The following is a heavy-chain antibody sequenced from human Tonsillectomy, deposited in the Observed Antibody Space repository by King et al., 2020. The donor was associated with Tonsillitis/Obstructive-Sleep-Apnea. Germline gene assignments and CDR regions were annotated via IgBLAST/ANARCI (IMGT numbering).Heavy chain of an antibody. CDR3: ARDDGLLRYFDY. CDR1: GFSVSGNY. Sequence: VQLVESGGDLVQPGGSLRLSCAASGFSVSGNYMSWVRQAPGKGLEWVSVIFSGGSTYYADSVKGRFTISRDNSKNTPYLQMNSLTAEDTAVYYCARDDGLLRYFDYWGQGTLVTVSS. V-gene: IGHV3-66*01. J-gene: IGHJ4*02. CDR2: IFSGGST.